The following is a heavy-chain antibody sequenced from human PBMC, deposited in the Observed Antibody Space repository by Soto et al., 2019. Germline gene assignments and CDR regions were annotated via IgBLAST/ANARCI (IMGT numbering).Heavy chain of an antibody. CDR2: IIPIFGTA. CDR3: ARVICIRNGGRLGESGSSPRWYYGMDV. V-gene: IGHV1-69*13. Sequence: ASAKISCKASGGTFISYAISWVRQAPGQGLEWMGGIIPIFGTATYAQQFHGSVTITADDSTSTAYTELSSLRSADTPVYYCARVICIRNGGRLGESGSSPRWYYGMDVWGQGTTVTVSS. J-gene: IGHJ6*02. D-gene: IGHD3-16*01. CDR1: GGTFISYA.